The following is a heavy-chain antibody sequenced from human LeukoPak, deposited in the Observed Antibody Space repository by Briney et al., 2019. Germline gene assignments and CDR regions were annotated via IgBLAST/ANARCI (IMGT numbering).Heavy chain of an antibody. V-gene: IGHV3-23*01. J-gene: IGHJ6*03. CDR2: ITGSGGST. Sequence: SGGSLRLSCAASGFTFISYAMTWVRQAPGKGLAWVSTITGSGGSTYYADSVKGRFTISRDNSKNTLYLQMNSLRAEDTAVYYCAKIAVVGYYFYSLDVWGKGTTVTVSS. CDR3: AKIAVVGYYFYSLDV. CDR1: GFTFISYA. D-gene: IGHD6-13*01.